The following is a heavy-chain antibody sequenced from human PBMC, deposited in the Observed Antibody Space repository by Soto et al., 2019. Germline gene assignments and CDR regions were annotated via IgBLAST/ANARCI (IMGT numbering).Heavy chain of an antibody. V-gene: IGHV3-53*01. J-gene: IGHJ1*01. CDR3: ARYLVKSGNPEYFQH. CDR1: GFTVSSNY. D-gene: IGHD2-15*01. CDR2: IYSGGST. Sequence: EVQLVESGGGLIQPGGSLRLSCAASGFTVSSNYMSWVRQAPGKGLEWVSVIYSGGSTYYADSVKGRFTISRDNSKNTLYVQMNSLIAEYRAVYYFARYLVKSGNPEYFQHWGQGTLVTVSS.